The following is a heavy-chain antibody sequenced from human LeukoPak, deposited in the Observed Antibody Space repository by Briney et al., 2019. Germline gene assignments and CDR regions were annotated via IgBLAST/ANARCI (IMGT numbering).Heavy chain of an antibody. CDR3: ARDGQGSGNYPYYFDY. J-gene: IGHJ4*02. Sequence: PGGSLRLSCAVSGFTFGSCDMDWVCQAPRQGLGWLSYICSSGSAIYYADSLKGRFTISRDNAKKSLYLQMNSLRAEDTAVYYCARDGQGSGNYPYYFDYWGQGTLVTVSS. D-gene: IGHD3-10*01. CDR2: ICSSGSAI. V-gene: IGHV3-48*03. CDR1: GFTFGSCD.